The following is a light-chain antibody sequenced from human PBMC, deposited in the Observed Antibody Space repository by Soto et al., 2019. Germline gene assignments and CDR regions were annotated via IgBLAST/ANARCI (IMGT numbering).Light chain of an antibody. J-gene: IGLJ2*01. CDR3: QVWDRSSDHVV. CDR1: NIGSKS. V-gene: IGLV3-21*04. CDR2: YDS. Sequence: SYELTQAPSVSVAPGKTARITCGGNNIGSKSVHWYQQKPGQAPGLVIYYDSDRPSGIPERFSGSNSGNTATLTISRVEAGDEAEYYCQVWDRSSDHVVFGGGTKLTVL.